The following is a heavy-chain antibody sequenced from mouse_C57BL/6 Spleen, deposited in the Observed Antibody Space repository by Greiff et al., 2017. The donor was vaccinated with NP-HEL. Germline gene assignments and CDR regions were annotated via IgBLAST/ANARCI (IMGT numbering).Heavy chain of an antibody. V-gene: IGHV1-15*01. CDR2: IDPETGGT. CDR1: GYTFTDYE. D-gene: IGHD4-1*01. CDR3: TRRLTGAWFAD. J-gene: IGHJ3*01. Sequence: QVQLQQSGAELVRPGASVTLSCKASGYTFTDYEMHWVKQTPVHGLEWIGAIDPETGGTAYNQKFKGKAILTADKSSSTAYMELRSLTSEDSAVYYCTRRLTGAWFADWGQGTLVTVSA.